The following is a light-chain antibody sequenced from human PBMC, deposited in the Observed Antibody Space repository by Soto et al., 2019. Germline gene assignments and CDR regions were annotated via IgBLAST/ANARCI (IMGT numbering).Light chain of an antibody. Sequence: QSALTQPASVSGSPGQSITISCTGTSSDVGGYNYVSRYQQHPGKAPKLMIYDVSNRPSGVSNRVSGSKSGNTAYLTISGLQAEDEADYYCSSYTSSSLYVFGTGTKVTVL. CDR3: SSYTSSSLYV. V-gene: IGLV2-14*01. CDR2: DVS. CDR1: SSDVGGYNY. J-gene: IGLJ1*01.